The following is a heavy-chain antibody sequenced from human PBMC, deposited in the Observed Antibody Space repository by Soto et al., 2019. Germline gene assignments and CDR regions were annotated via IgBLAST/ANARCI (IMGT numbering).Heavy chain of an antibody. CDR1: GGSFSGYY. CDR3: ARGNYDYIWGSYRIDAFDI. Sequence: QVQLQQWGAGLLKPSETLSLPCAVYGGSFSGYYWNWIRQPPGKGLEWIGEINHSGSTNYKPSLKSRVTISVDTSKNQFSLKLSSVTAADTAVYYCARGNYDYIWGSYRIDAFDIWGQGTMVTVSS. D-gene: IGHD3-16*02. CDR2: INHSGST. J-gene: IGHJ3*02. V-gene: IGHV4-34*01.